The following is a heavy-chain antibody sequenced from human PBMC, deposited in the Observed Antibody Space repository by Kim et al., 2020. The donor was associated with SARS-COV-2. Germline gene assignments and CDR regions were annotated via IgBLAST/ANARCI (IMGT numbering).Heavy chain of an antibody. CDR2: ISWNSGSI. CDR1: GFNFDDFA. V-gene: IGHV3-9*01. CDR3: VKDSLEENYFDY. J-gene: IGHJ4*02. D-gene: IGHD1-1*01. Sequence: GWSLRLSCAASGFNFDDFAMHWVRQPPGRGLEWVSAISWNSGSINYADSVKGRFTISRDNAKNSLYLQMNSLRVEDTALYYCVKDSLEENYFDYWGQGTPVTVSS.